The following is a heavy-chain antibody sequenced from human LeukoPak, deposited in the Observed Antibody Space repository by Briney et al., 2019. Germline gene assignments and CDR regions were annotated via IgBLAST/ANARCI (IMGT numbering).Heavy chain of an antibody. CDR3: ARGQVDILTGYYIPPFDY. D-gene: IGHD3-9*01. V-gene: IGHV1-18*01. CDR2: ISAYNGNT. Sequence: ASAKVSCKASGYTFTSYGISWVRQAPGQGLEWMGWISAYNGNTNYAQKLQGRVTMTTDTSTSTAYMELRSLRSDDTAVYYCARGQVDILTGYYIPPFDYWGQGTLVTVSS. J-gene: IGHJ4*02. CDR1: GYTFTSYG.